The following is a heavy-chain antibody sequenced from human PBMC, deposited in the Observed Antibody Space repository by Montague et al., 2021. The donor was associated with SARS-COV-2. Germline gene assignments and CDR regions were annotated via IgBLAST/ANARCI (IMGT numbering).Heavy chain of an antibody. CDR1: GFSLSTTGVG. J-gene: IGHJ2*01. CDR3: ARIPEYSSGGGPDWYFDL. CDR2: IYWDDDK. D-gene: IGHD6-19*01. Sequence: PALVKPTQTLTLTCTFSGFSLSTTGVGVGWIRQLPGKALEWLALIYWDDDKRYSPSLKTRLAITKDTSKNQVVLTMTNMDPVDTGTYYCARIPEYSSGGGPDWYFDLWGRGTLVTVSS. V-gene: IGHV2-5*02.